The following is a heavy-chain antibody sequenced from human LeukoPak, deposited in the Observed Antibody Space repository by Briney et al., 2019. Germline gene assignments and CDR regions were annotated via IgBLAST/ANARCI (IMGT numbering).Heavy chain of an antibody. Sequence: SETLSLTCTVSGYSISSGYYWGWIRQPPGKGLEWIGEINHSGSTNYNPSLKSRVTISVDTSKNQFSLKLSSVTAADTAVYYCARGGYSSTFLRFDPWGQGTLVTVSS. CDR1: GYSISSGYY. CDR2: INHSGST. J-gene: IGHJ5*02. D-gene: IGHD2/OR15-2a*01. V-gene: IGHV4-38-2*02. CDR3: ARGGYSSTFLRFDP.